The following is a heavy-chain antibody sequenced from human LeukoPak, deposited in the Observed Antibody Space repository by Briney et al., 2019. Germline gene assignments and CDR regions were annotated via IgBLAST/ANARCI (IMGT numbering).Heavy chain of an antibody. CDR1: GGSIINSGYY. D-gene: IGHD5-18*01. V-gene: IGHV4-39*01. J-gene: IGHJ6*03. CDR2: VYYSGNT. Sequence: SETLSLTCTVSGGSIINSGYYWGWIRQPPGKGLEWIGSVYYSGNTYYNPSLKSRVTISVDTSKNQFSLKLSSVTAADTAVYYCARHGIAAMVPPVSTAYYYYYYMDVWGKGTTVTISS. CDR3: ARHGIAAMVPPVSTAYYYYYYMDV.